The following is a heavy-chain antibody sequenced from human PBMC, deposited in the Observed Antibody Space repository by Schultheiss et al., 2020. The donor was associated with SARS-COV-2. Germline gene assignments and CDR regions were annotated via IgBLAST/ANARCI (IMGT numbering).Heavy chain of an antibody. Sequence: GSLRLSCAVYGGSFSGYYWSWIRQPPGKGLEWIGEINHSGSTNYNPSLKSRVTISVDTSKNQFSLKLSSVTAADTAVYYCARCTLVRGVIIPQDYWGQGTLVTVSS. V-gene: IGHV4-34*01. CDR1: GGSFSGYY. CDR3: ARCTLVRGVIIPQDY. CDR2: INHSGST. J-gene: IGHJ4*02. D-gene: IGHD3-10*01.